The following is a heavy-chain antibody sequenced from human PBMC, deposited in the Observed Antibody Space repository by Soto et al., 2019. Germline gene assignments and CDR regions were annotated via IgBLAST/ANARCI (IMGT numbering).Heavy chain of an antibody. CDR3: ARHVGTDWYWAFDM. CDR2: NCWSGNS. CDR1: GGSTNGYC. J-gene: IGHJ3*02. V-gene: IGHV4-59*08. Sequence: QVPVQESGPGLVKPSETLSLTCSVSGGSTNGYCWSWIRQPPGKGLEWIGWNCWSGNSYHNPALRRRVTPSLDTSRNQFYLRLNSVAAADTAVYHCARHVGTDWYWAFDMWGQGTMVSVSS. D-gene: IGHD2-8*02.